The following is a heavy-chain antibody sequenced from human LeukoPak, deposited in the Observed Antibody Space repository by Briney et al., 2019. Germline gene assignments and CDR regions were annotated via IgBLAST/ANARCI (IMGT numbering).Heavy chain of an antibody. CDR2: INSDGSST. V-gene: IGHV3-74*01. CDR3: ARVAHHCSGGSCYSDY. CDR1: GFTFSSYW. J-gene: IGHJ4*02. D-gene: IGHD2-15*01. Sequence: GGSLRLSCAASGFTFSSYWMHWVRQAPGKGLVWVSRINSDGSSTSYADSVKGRFTISRDNAKNTLYLQMNSLRAEDTAVYYCARVAHHCSGGSCYSDYWGQGTLVTVSS.